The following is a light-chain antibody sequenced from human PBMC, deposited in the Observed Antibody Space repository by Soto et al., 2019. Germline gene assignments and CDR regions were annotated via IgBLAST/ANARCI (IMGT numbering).Light chain of an antibody. Sequence: ETVLTQSPGTLSLSLGERATLSCRASQSVGSNYLAWYQQKPGQAPRLLIYGASSRATGIPDRFSGSGSGTDFTLTIRRLEPEDFVVYHCQQYGNPPWTFGQGTKVEIK. V-gene: IGKV3-20*01. CDR2: GAS. CDR1: QSVGSNY. J-gene: IGKJ1*01. CDR3: QQYGNPPWT.